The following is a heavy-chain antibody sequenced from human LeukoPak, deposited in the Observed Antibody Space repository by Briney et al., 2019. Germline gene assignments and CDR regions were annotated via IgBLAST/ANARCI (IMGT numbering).Heavy chain of an antibody. Sequence: GRSLRLSCAASGFTFSSYSMNWVRQAPGKGLEWVSSISSSSSYIYYADSVKGRFTISRDNAKNSLYLQMNSLRAEDTAVYYCARGGSIAARLFDYWGQGTLVTVSS. CDR2: ISSSSSYI. CDR1: GFTFSSYS. J-gene: IGHJ4*02. D-gene: IGHD6-6*01. CDR3: ARGGSIAARLFDY. V-gene: IGHV3-21*01.